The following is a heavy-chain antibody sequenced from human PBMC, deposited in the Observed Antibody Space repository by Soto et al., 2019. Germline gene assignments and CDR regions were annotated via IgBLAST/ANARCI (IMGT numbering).Heavy chain of an antibody. V-gene: IGHV1-18*01. D-gene: IGHD3-10*01. CDR2: ISGYNGNT. Sequence: QVQLVQSGTEVKKPGASVKVSCKASGYIFTSYDITWVRQAPGQGLEWMGWISGYNGNTNDAQKLQDRVTMTTDTPPSTVYMEVRSLRSADTAVYYCARFGSAPYYYSAVAVWAQGTTVIVSS. CDR1: GYIFTSYD. J-gene: IGHJ6*02. CDR3: ARFGSAPYYYSAVAV.